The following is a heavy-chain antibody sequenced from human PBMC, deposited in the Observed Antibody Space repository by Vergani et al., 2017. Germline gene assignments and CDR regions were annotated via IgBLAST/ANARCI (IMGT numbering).Heavy chain of an antibody. CDR3: VKDNDYDADGPFDL. V-gene: IGHV3-30*18. CDR1: GFTFSSYG. J-gene: IGHJ2*01. Sequence: QVQLVESGGGVVQPGRSLRLSCAASGFTFSSYGMHWVRQAPGKGREWEAVISYDGSNKYYADSVEGRFTIPRDNAKKAVFLQMNNLRHEDTALYFCVKDNDYDADGPFDLWGRGTLVTVSS. CDR2: ISYDGSNK. D-gene: IGHD3-16*01.